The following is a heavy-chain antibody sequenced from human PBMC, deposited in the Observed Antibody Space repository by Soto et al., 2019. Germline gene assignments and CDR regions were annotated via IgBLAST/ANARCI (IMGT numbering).Heavy chain of an antibody. D-gene: IGHD3-10*01. V-gene: IGHV4-61*08. CDR1: GDSVTFGDHY. Sequence: QVQLQESGPGLVKPSATLSLICIVSGDSVTFGDHYWSWLRQPPGQGLEGIGNIFFTRATNYSPSLKRGVTMTAASTKRQFSLNLTSVIAADAAIYYCAGGRSDSAGSSLCRRVDVWGQGTTVTVSS. J-gene: IGHJ6*02. CDR2: IFFTRAT. CDR3: AGGRSDSAGSSLCRRVDV.